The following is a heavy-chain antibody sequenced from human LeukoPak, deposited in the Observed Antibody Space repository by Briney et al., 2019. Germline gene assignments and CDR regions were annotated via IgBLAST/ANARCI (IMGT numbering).Heavy chain of an antibody. CDR2: IYSDGST. CDR1: GFTVSNNY. J-gene: IGHJ3*02. CDR3: VRDRYYYDSSGYYDAFDT. Sequence: GGSLRLSXAASGFTVSNNYMTWVRQAPGKGQEWVSVIYSDGSTFYADSVKGRFSISRDSSKNTLYLQLNSLRAEDTALYYCVRDRYYYDSSGYYDAFDTWGQGTMVTVSS. D-gene: IGHD3-22*01. V-gene: IGHV3-53*01.